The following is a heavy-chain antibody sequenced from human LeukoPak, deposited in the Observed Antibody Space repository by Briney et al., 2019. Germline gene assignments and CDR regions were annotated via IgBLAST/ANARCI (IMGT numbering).Heavy chain of an antibody. D-gene: IGHD3-9*01. CDR1: GYTFTSYD. CDR3: ARDLGALRYFDWLLYRQYYFDY. J-gene: IGHJ4*02. V-gene: IGHV1-8*01. CDR2: MNPNSGNT. Sequence: ASVKVSCKASGYTFTSYDINWVRQATGQGLEWMGWMNPNSGNTGYAQKLQGRVTMTTDTSTSTAYMELRSLRSDDTAVYYCARDLGALRYFDWLLYRQYYFDYWGQGTLVTVSS.